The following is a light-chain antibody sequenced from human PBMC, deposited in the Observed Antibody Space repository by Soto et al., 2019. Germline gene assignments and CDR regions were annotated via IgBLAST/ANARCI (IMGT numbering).Light chain of an antibody. J-gene: IGKJ5*01. CDR1: QTFSITY. CDR3: QQYGSSPLIS. Sequence: DLTQSPRTLSSSPPQGAGIXGRTSQTFSITYLTWYQQKPGQAPRLLIFGASKRATGIPDRFSGSGSGRDFTLTISGLEPEDFAVYYCQQYGSSPLISFGQGTRLEIK. V-gene: IGKV3-20*01. CDR2: GAS.